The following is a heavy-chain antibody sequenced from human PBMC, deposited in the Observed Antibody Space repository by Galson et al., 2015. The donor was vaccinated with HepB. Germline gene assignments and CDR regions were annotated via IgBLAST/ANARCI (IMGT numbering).Heavy chain of an antibody. V-gene: IGHV3-30*03. J-gene: IGHJ4*02. CDR1: GFTFSSYG. D-gene: IGHD2-21*02. CDR3: RATTAWQDFFDY. Sequence: SLRLSCAASGFTFSSYGMHWVRQAPGKGLEWVAVISYDGRNKYYIDSVKGRLTISRDTSKNTVYMQMNNLRAEDTAVYYCRATTAWQDFFDYWGQGTLVTVSS. CDR2: ISYDGRNK.